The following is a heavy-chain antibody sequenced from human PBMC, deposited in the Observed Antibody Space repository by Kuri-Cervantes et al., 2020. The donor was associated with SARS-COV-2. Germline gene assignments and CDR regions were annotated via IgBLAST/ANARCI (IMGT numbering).Heavy chain of an antibody. CDR2: INPDGSYT. CDR1: GFSFDDYA. J-gene: IGHJ4*02. Sequence: GESLKISCAASGFSFDDYAMYWVRQAPGKGLEWVSRINPDGSYTNNADSVKGRFTLSRDNAKNMLFLQMNSLRAEDTAVYYCVRDGDHWNFDYWGQGTLVTVSS. V-gene: IGHV3-74*01. D-gene: IGHD1-1*01. CDR3: VRDGDHWNFDY.